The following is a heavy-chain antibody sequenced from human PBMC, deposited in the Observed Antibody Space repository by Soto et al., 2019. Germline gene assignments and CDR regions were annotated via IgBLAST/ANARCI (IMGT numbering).Heavy chain of an antibody. V-gene: IGHV5-51*01. CDR2: IYPGDSDT. J-gene: IGHJ6*02. Sequence: LGESLKISCKGSGYSFTGYWIAWVRQMPGKGLEWLGIIYPGDSDTRYSPSFQGQVTISADKSIGTAYLQWSSLKASDTAMYYCARHVGRGKILYYYYGMDVWGQGTTVTV. CDR3: ARHVGRGKILYYYYGMDV. CDR1: GYSFTGYW. D-gene: IGHD3-10*01.